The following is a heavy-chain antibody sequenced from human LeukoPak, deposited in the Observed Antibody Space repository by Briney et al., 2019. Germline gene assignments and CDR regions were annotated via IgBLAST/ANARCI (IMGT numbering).Heavy chain of an antibody. D-gene: IGHD2-21*02. CDR1: GYIFTSYW. CDR3: ARMVTAAHDAFDI. V-gene: IGHV5-51*01. CDR2: IYPGDSVT. Sequence: GESLQISCKGSGYIFTSYWIGWVRQLPGKGLEWMGIIYPGDSVTRYSPSFQGQVTISADKSISTAYLQWSSLKASDTAMYYCARMVTAAHDAFDIWGQGTMVTVSS. J-gene: IGHJ3*02.